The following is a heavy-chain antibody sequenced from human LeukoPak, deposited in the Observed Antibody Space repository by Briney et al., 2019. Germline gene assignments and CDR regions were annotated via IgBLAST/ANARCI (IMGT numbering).Heavy chain of an antibody. CDR2: ISGNGGST. D-gene: IGHD2-15*01. CDR3: AKLAAEGSDY. Sequence: PGGSLRLSCAASGFTFSDYAMSWVRQAPGKGLEWVSGISGNGGSTFDADSVRGRFTISRDNSKNKLYLQMSSLTAEDTAVYYCAKLAAEGSDYWGQGTLVTVSS. J-gene: IGHJ4*02. V-gene: IGHV3-23*01. CDR1: GFTFSDYA.